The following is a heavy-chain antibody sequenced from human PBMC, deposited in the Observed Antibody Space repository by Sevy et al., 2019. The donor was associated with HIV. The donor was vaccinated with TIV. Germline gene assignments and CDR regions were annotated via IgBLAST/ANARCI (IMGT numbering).Heavy chain of an antibody. CDR2: ISYDGSNK. J-gene: IGHJ4*02. D-gene: IGHD3-16*01. V-gene: IGHV3-30-3*01. Sequence: GGSLRLSCAASGFTFSSYAMHWVRQAPGKGLEWVAVISYDGSNKYYADSVKGRLTISRDNSKNTLYLQMNSLRAEDTAVYYCARGQRVDSWGSYFDYWGQGTLVTVSS. CDR3: ARGQRVDSWGSYFDY. CDR1: GFTFSSYA.